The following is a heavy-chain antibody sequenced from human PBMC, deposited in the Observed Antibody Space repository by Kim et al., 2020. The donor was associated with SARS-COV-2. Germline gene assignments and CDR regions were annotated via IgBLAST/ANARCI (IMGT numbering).Heavy chain of an antibody. Sequence: GGSLRLSCAASGFTFSSYSMNWVRQAPGKGLEWVSSISSSSSYIYYADSVKGRFTISRDNAKNSLYLQMNSLRAEDTAVYYCARDEPDSSSWYTPYYYYGMDVWGQGTTVTVSS. CDR2: ISSSSSYI. V-gene: IGHV3-21*01. CDR1: GFTFSSYS. CDR3: ARDEPDSSSWYTPYYYYGMDV. D-gene: IGHD6-13*01. J-gene: IGHJ6*02.